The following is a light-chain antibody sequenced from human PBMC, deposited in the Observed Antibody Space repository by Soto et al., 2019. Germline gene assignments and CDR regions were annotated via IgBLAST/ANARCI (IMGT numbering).Light chain of an antibody. CDR2: DAS. J-gene: IGKJ4*01. V-gene: IGKV1-39*01. Sequence: MTQSPATLSASVGDRVTITCRASQSISSYLNWYQQKPGKAPKLLIYDASTLHSGVPSRFSGGGSGTDFTLTISSLQPEDFATYYCQQVNVYPSTFGGGTKVDIK. CDR1: QSISSY. CDR3: QQVNVYPST.